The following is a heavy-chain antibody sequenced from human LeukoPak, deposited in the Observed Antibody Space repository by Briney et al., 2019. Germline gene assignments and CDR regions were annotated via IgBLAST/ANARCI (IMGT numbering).Heavy chain of an antibody. Sequence: PGGSLRLSCAASGFTFSSYSMNWVRQAPGKGLEWVSSISSSSSYIYYADSVKGRFTISRDNAKNSLYLQMNSLRAEDTAVYYCASFNWNYGYYGMDVWGQGTTVTASS. CDR3: ASFNWNYGYYGMDV. D-gene: IGHD1-7*01. CDR1: GFTFSSYS. J-gene: IGHJ6*02. V-gene: IGHV3-21*01. CDR2: ISSSSSYI.